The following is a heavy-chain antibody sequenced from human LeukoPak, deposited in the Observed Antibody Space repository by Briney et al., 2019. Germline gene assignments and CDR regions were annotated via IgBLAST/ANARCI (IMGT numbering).Heavy chain of an antibody. CDR1: GFTFSSYG. V-gene: IGHV3-33*01. J-gene: IGHJ4*02. CDR3: ARDRAPQYSSSWPD. D-gene: IGHD6-13*01. Sequence: GGSLRLSCAASGFTFSSYGMHWVRQAPGKGLECVAVIWYDGSNKYYADSVKGRFTISRDNSKNTLYLQMNSLRAEDTAVYYCARDRAPQYSSSWPDWGQGTLVTVSS. CDR2: IWYDGSNK.